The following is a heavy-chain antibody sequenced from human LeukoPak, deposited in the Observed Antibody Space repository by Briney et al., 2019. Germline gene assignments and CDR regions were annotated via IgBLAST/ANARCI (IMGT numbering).Heavy chain of an antibody. Sequence: SETLSLTCTVSGGSISSVGYFWSWLRQPPGRGLGWIGDIYHSGSTYYNPSLKSRVTISVDRSKNQFSLKLSSVTAADTAVYYCARDRGNGDSAEYFQHWGQGTLVTVSS. D-gene: IGHD4-17*01. J-gene: IGHJ1*01. V-gene: IGHV4-30-2*01. CDR2: IYHSGST. CDR3: ARDRGNGDSAEYFQH. CDR1: GGSISSVGYF.